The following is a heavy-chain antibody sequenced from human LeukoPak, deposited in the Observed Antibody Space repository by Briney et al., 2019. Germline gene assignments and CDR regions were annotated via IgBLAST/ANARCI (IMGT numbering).Heavy chain of an antibody. CDR3: ARDSGHWYFDL. J-gene: IGHJ2*01. CDR2: IYSGGST. V-gene: IGHV3-53*01. D-gene: IGHD6-19*01. CDR1: GFTVSSNY. Sequence: GGSLRLSCAASGFTVSSNYMSWVRQAPGKGLEWVSVIYSGGSTYYADSVKGRFTISRDNAKNTLYLRMNSLRAEDTAVYYCARDSGHWYFDLWGRGTLVTVSS.